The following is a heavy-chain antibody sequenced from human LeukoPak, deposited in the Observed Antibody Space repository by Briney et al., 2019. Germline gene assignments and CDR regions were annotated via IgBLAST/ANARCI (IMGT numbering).Heavy chain of an antibody. D-gene: IGHD6-19*01. CDR3: AKVMGSGWYPGYGMDV. J-gene: IGHJ6*02. CDR2: MKEDGGEI. Sequence: GGSLRLSCAASGFPFSNYWMSWVRQAPGKGLEWVANMKEDGGEINYVDSVKGRFTISRDNAKNSLYLQMNSLRLEDTALYYCAKVMGSGWYPGYGMDVWGQGTTVTVSS. CDR1: GFPFSNYW. V-gene: IGHV3-7*03.